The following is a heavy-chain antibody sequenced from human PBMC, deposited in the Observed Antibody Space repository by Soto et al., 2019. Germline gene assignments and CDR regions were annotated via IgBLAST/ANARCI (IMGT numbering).Heavy chain of an antibody. Sequence: PGESLKISCHGSGYSFSDYWIGWVRQMPGKGLEWMGIIYPSDSDTKYSPSFQGHVTFSVDTSISTAFLQWNSLKASDTAIYYCARQYYTFWSGSYTGSSYFDFWGRGTLVPVSS. CDR2: IYPSDSDT. V-gene: IGHV5-51*01. D-gene: IGHD3-3*01. CDR1: GYSFSDYW. J-gene: IGHJ2*01. CDR3: ARQYYTFWSGSYTGSSYFDF.